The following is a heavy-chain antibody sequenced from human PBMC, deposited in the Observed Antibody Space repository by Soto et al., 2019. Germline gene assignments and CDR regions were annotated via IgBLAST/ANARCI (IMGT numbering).Heavy chain of an antibody. CDR3: ARPDYYDSSGNSAGDAFDI. V-gene: IGHV5-51*01. CDR1: GYSFTSYW. Sequence: PGESLKISCKGSGYSFTSYWIGWVRQMPVKGLEWMGIIYPGDSGTRYSPSFQGQVTISADKSISTAYLQWSSLKASDTAMYYCARPDYYDSSGNSAGDAFDIWGQGTMVTVSS. D-gene: IGHD3-22*01. J-gene: IGHJ3*02. CDR2: IYPGDSGT.